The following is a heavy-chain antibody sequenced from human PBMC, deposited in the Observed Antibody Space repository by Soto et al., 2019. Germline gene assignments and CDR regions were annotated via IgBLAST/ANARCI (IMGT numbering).Heavy chain of an antibody. CDR1: GGTFSRYA. CDR3: ARDIVFGGTYGMDV. V-gene: IGHV1-69*12. D-gene: IGHD3-16*01. CDR2: IIAIFGTA. Sequence: QVQLVQSGAEVKKPGSSVKVSCKASGGTFSRYAISWVRQAPGQGLEWMGGIIAIFGTANYAQKFQGRVTITADQSTSTAYMELSSLTSEDTAVYYCARDIVFGGTYGMDVWGQGTTVTVSS. J-gene: IGHJ6*02.